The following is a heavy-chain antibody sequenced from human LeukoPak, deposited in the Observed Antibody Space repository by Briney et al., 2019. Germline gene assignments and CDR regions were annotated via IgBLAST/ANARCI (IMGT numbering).Heavy chain of an antibody. CDR2: INHSGST. D-gene: IGHD5-18*01. CDR3: ARGRGYNAFDI. V-gene: IGHV4-34*01. Sequence: GSLRLSCAASGFTVSSNYMSWVRQPPGKGLEWIGEINHSGSTNYNPSLKSRVTISGDTSKNQFSLKLSSVTAADTTVYYCARGRGYNAFDIWGQGTMVTVSS. CDR1: GFTVSSNY. J-gene: IGHJ3*02.